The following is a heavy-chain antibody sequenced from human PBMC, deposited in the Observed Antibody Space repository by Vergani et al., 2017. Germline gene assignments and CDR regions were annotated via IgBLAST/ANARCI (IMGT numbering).Heavy chain of an antibody. CDR1: GGTFSSYA. V-gene: IGHV1-69*01. CDR3: ASRDITIFCVVIIRGYYYYGMDV. Sequence: QVQLVQSGAEVKKPGSSVKVSCKASGGTFSSYAISWVRQAPGQGLEWMGGIIPIFGTANYAQKFQGRVTITADESTSTAYMELSSLRSEDTAVYYCASRDITIFCVVIIRGYYYYGMDVWGQGTTVTVSS. CDR2: IIPIFGTA. D-gene: IGHD3-3*01. J-gene: IGHJ6*02.